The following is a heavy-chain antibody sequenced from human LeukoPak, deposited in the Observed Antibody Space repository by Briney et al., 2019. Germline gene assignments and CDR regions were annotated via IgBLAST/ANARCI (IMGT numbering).Heavy chain of an antibody. J-gene: IGHJ4*02. CDR1: GGYLGSHY. Sequence: SETLSLTCTVSGGYLGSHYWTWIRQPPGKGLEWIGYIYDSGSTYYHPSLKSRVTISVDTSKNQFSLKLSSVTAADTAVYYCASSNYYYDSSGYRPGYYFDYWGQGTLVTVSS. CDR2: IYDSGST. D-gene: IGHD3-22*01. CDR3: ASSNYYYDSSGYRPGYYFDY. V-gene: IGHV4-59*11.